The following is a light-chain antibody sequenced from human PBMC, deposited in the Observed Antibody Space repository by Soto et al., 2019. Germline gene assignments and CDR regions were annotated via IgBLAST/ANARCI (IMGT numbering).Light chain of an antibody. CDR3: QQTYSTPYT. V-gene: IGKV1-39*01. Sequence: IHMTQSPSSLSASVGDRVTITCRASQRITTYLNWYQQKPGEAPKLLISTSGTLQRGVPSRFSGSGSGTDFTLTITSIQPADFATNFCQQTYSTPYTFGQGNKVEI. J-gene: IGKJ2*01. CDR2: TSG. CDR1: QRITTY.